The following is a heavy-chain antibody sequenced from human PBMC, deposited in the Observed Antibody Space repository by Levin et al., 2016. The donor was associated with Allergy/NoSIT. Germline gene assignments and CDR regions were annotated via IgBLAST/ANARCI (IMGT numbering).Heavy chain of an antibody. D-gene: IGHD6-13*01. Sequence: GESLKISCLASGITFSTYDMHWVRQATGKGLEWVSGIGAAGETYYPGSVKGRFTISRENSKNSLHLQMNSLRAGDTAVYYCVTGISWGFGFDIWGQGTMVTVSS. CDR3: VTGISWGFGFDI. CDR1: GITFSTYD. V-gene: IGHV3-13*04. J-gene: IGHJ3*02. CDR2: IGAAGET.